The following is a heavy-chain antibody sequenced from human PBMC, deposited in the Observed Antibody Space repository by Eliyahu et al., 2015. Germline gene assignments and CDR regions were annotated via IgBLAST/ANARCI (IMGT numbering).Heavy chain of an antibody. V-gene: IGHV4-39*01. D-gene: IGHD6-19*01. Sequence: QVRMQESGPGLLKASETLSLNCSVSDFAXGSXGFYWGWXRQPPGXGLEWIGSXXHSGTVHYNPSLRSRVTIAVDASRHQFSLKMTSVTAADTAVYYCASQQWLDGWDAFDIWGQGTAVTVS. J-gene: IGHJ3*02. CDR3: ASQQWLDGWDAFDI. CDR2: XXHSGTV. CDR1: DFAXGSXGFY.